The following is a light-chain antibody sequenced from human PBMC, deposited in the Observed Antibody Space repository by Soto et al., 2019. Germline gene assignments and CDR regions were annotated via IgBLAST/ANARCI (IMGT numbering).Light chain of an antibody. J-gene: IGLJ1*01. V-gene: IGLV2-14*03. Sequence: QSELTQPASVSGSPGQSITVSCTGTSSDVGGFHFVSWYQHYPGRAPKLLIFDVTNRPSGVSNRFSGSKSGNTASLTISGLQAEDEADYYCSSYTISRTCVFGTGTKVTVL. CDR3: SSYTISRTCV. CDR2: DVT. CDR1: SSDVGGFHF.